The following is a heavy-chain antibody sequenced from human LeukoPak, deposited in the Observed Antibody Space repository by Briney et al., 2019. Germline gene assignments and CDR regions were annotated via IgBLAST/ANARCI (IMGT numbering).Heavy chain of an antibody. Sequence: SETLSLTCAVYGGSFSGYYWSWIRQPPGKGLEWIGEINHSGSTNYNPSLKSRVAISVVTSKNQFSLKLSSVTAADTAVYYCARAAAGTFGFDYWGQGTLVTVSS. J-gene: IGHJ4*02. D-gene: IGHD6-13*01. CDR2: INHSGST. CDR1: GGSFSGYY. CDR3: ARAAAGTFGFDY. V-gene: IGHV4-34*01.